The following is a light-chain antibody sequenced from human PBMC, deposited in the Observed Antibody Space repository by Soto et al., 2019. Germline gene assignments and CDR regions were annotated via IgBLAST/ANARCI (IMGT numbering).Light chain of an antibody. J-gene: IGLJ2*01. V-gene: IGLV2-8*01. CDR2: EVS. Sequence: QSALTQPPSASGSPGQSVTISCTGTSSDVGGYNYVSWYQQHPGKAPKLMIYEVSKRPSGVPDRFSGSKSGNTASLTVSGLQAEGEADYYCSSYAGSNNLGFGGGTKVTVL. CDR1: SSDVGGYNY. CDR3: SSYAGSNNLG.